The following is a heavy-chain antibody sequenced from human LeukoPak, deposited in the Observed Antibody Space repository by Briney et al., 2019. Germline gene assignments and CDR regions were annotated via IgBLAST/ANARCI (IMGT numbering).Heavy chain of an antibody. Sequence: ASVKVSCKASGNSLTKLSIHWVRQAPGKGLEWMGCLDRDDGEIIYAQKFQGRVTMTKDKSTDTAYMELNSLTSEDTAVYYCAADGGPTACVYDCGGQGTLVTVSS. D-gene: IGHD2-8*01. CDR3: AADGGPTACVYDC. CDR2: LDRDDGEI. CDR1: GNSLTKLS. V-gene: IGHV1-24*01. J-gene: IGHJ4*02.